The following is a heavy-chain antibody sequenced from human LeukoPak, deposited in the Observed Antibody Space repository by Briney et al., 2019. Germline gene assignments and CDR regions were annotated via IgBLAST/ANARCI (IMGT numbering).Heavy chain of an antibody. D-gene: IGHD3-22*01. CDR2: IYHDGNT. CDR1: GYSISSGYY. J-gene: IGHJ4*02. V-gene: IGHV4-38-2*02. Sequence: SETLSLTCTVSGYSISSGYYWGWIRQPPGKGLEWIGSIYHDGNTYYNPSLKSRVTISVDTSKNQFSLKLSSVTAADTAVYYCARLSSGYYFYYWGQGTLVTVS. CDR3: ARLSSGYYFYY.